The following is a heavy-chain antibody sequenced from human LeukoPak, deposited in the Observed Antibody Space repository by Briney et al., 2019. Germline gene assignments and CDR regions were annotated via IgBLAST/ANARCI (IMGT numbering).Heavy chain of an antibody. CDR1: GGSISSYY. CDR2: FYTSGST. V-gene: IGHV4-4*07. J-gene: IGHJ5*02. D-gene: IGHD2-21*02. CDR3: ERDRSPPAYCGDNCGVAEGWFDP. Sequence: SETLSLTCTVSGGSISSYYWSWIRQPAGRGLEWIGRFYTSGSTNYNPSLKSRVTMSVDTSRNQFSLKLSSVTAPDTAVYYCERDRSPPAYCGDNCGVAEGWFDPWGEGILASVSS.